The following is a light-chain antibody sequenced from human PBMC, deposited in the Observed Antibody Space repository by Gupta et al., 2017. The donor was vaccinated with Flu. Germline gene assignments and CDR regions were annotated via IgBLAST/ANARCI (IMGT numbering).Light chain of an antibody. CDR1: RAITNE. CDR3: LQHNSYPPT. V-gene: IGKV1-17*01. CDR2: GAS. J-gene: IGKJ1*01. Sequence: DIQMTQSPSSLSASVADRVTITCRSSRAITNELGWFQQTPGRPPKRLIYGASNLQSGVPSRFSASGSGTDFSLTITSLQTEDFATYYCLQHNSYPPTLGQGTKVEV.